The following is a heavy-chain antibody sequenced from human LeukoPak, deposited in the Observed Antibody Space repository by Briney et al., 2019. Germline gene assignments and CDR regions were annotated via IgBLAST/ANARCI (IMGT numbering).Heavy chain of an antibody. J-gene: IGHJ5*02. CDR3: AREHHYYGSGSYYKRTKNWFDP. CDR2: IYYSGST. D-gene: IGHD3-10*01. CDR1: GGSISSYY. Sequence: SETLSLTCTVSGGSISSYYWSWIRQPPGKGLEWIGYIYYSGSTNYNPSLKSRVTISVDTSKNQFSLKLSSVTAADTAVYYCAREHHYYGSGSYYKRTKNWFDPWGQGTLVTVSS. V-gene: IGHV4-59*01.